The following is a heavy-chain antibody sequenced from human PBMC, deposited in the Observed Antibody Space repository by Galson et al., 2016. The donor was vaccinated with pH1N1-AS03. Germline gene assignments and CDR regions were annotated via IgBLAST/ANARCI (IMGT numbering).Heavy chain of an antibody. V-gene: IGHV4-34*01. J-gene: IGHJ4*02. CDR3: ARGGVFFSGSGSYHH. D-gene: IGHD3-10*01. Sequence: SETLSLTCSVSTGSFRGACWAWVRQPPGKGLEWISEGNLGRCNNSLTVENAKYAPPLKSRVTISICRSRSQLSLRLTSVTAADTAVDLCARGGVFFSGSGSYHHWDQGNLVTVSS. CDR1: TGSFRGAC. CDR2: GNLGRCNNSLTVENA.